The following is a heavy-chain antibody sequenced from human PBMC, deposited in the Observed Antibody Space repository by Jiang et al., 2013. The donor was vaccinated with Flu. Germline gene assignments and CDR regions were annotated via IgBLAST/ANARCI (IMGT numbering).Heavy chain of an antibody. CDR1: GFAFRSYG. CDR2: IWYHGSNK. Sequence: VQLVESGGGVVQPGRSLRLSCAASGFAFRSYGMHWVRQAPGKGLQWVAFIWYHGSNKYYADSVKGRFTISRDNSKSTLYLQMDSLRAEDTAVYYCARDTRRANYDYAWGELVCRTTWGQGTLVHRLL. D-gene: IGHD3-16*01. CDR3: ARDTRRANYDYAWGELVCRTT. V-gene: IGHV3-33*01. J-gene: IGHJ4*02.